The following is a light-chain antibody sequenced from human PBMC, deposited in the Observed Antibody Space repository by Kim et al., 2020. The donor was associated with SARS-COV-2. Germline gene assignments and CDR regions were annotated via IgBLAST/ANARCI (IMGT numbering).Light chain of an antibody. J-gene: IGKJ1*01. CDR3: QQYKRSPLT. Sequence: DIQMTQPPSTLSASVGDRVTITCRASQSISSWLAWYQQKPGKAPKLLIYKASSLESGVPSRFSGSGSVTEFTLTISSLQPDDIATYFCQQYKRSPLTVGQGTEVDIK. CDR1: QSISSW. CDR2: KAS. V-gene: IGKV1-5*03.